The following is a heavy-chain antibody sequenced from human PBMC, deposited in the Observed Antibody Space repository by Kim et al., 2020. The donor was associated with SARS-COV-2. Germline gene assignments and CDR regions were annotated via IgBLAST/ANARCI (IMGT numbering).Heavy chain of an antibody. V-gene: IGHV3-33*01. CDR2: ICSDGSNK. Sequence: GGSLRLSCAASGFSFSSHGMRWVRQAPGKGLEWVAVICSDGSNKNYADSVKGRFTISRDNSENTLYLQSNSLRADDTAVYYCARDGVRGTVDAFHIWGQGTVVTVFS. CDR3: ARDGVRGTVDAFHI. CDR1: GFSFSSHG. D-gene: IGHD1-7*01. J-gene: IGHJ3*02.